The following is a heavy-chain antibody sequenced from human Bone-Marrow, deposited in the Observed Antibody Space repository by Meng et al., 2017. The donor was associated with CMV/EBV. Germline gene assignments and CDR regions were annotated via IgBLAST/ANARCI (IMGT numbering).Heavy chain of an antibody. CDR3: ARGSPDYEYYYYGMDV. V-gene: IGHV3-21*01. D-gene: IGHD4-17*01. J-gene: IGHJ6*02. CDR1: GFTFSSYS. Sequence: GESLKISCAASGFTFSSYSMNWVRQAPGKGLEWVSSISSSSYIYYADSVKGRFTISRDNAKNSLYLQMNSLRAEDTAVYYCARGSPDYEYYYYGMDVWGQGTTVTVSS. CDR2: ISSSSYI.